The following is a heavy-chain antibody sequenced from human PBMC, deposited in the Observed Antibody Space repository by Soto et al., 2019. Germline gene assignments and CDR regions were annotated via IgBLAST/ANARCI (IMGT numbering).Heavy chain of an antibody. CDR1: GGSFSGYY. D-gene: IGHD3-10*01. V-gene: IGHV4-34*01. CDR3: ARVRYYYGSGMWWFDP. J-gene: IGHJ5*02. CDR2: INHSGST. Sequence: SETLSLTCAVYGGSFSGYYWSWIRQPPGKGLEWIGEINHSGSTNYNPSLKSRVTISVDTSKNQFSLKLSSVTAADTAVYYCARVRYYYGSGMWWFDPWGQGTLVTVS.